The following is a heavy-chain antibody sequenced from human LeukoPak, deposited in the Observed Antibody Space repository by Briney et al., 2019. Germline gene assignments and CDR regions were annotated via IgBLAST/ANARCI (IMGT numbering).Heavy chain of an antibody. CDR1: GVSVNNDNYY. V-gene: IGHV4-61*01. CDR2: VHHSGST. Sequence: PSETPSLTCSVSGVSVNNDNYYWTWIRQPPGKGLEWIGYVHHSGSTNYNPSLKSRVTMSVDTSKNQFSLKLSSVTAADTAVYYCARVENVIYYDSRAGAFDIWGQGTMVTVSS. CDR3: ARVENVIYYDSRAGAFDI. J-gene: IGHJ3*02. D-gene: IGHD3-22*01.